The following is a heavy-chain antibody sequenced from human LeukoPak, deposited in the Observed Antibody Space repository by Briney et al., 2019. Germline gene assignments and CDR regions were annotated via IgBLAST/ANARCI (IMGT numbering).Heavy chain of an antibody. J-gene: IGHJ3*02. Sequence: WSRQAPGKGLEWVGRIKSKTDGGTTDYAAPVKGRFTISRDDSKNTLYLQMNSLKTEDTAVYYCTTGLKPYYDFWRAMDAFDIWGQGTMVTVSS. D-gene: IGHD3-3*01. CDR3: TTGLKPYYDFWRAMDAFDI. V-gene: IGHV3-15*01. CDR2: IKSKTDGGTT.